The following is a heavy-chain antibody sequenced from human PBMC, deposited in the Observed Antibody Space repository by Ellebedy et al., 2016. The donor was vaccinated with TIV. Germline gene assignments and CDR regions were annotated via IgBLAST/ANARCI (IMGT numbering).Heavy chain of an antibody. J-gene: IGHJ4*02. CDR3: ARSCSPSCWECLEY. Sequence: SETLSLXCNVSDGFINTYYWSWIRQSPGKGLEWIGFVHHRGGTNYNPSLKSRVTMSVDTSKNQFSLKLTSVTAADTAVYSCARSCSPSCWECLEYWGQGVLVTVSS. V-gene: IGHV4-59*01. CDR1: DGFINTYY. D-gene: IGHD2-2*01. CDR2: VHHRGGT.